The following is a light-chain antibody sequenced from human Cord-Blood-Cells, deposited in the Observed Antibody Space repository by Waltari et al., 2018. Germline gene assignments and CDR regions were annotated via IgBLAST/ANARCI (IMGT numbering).Light chain of an antibody. CDR3: QQYGSSPLT. J-gene: IGKJ4*01. CDR1: QSFSSSY. V-gene: IGKV3-20*01. CDR2: GAS. Sequence: EIVLTQSPGTLSLSQGERATLSCRASQSFSSSYLAWYQQKPGQAPRLLICGASSRATGIPDRFSGSGSGTDFTLTISRLDHEDFAVYYCQQYGSSPLTFGGGTKVEIK.